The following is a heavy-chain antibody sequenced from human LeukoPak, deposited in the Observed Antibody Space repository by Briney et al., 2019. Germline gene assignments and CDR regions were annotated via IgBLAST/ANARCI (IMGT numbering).Heavy chain of an antibody. J-gene: IGHJ4*02. CDR1: GFTFSSYA. CDR3: AKRGGFGELGAFDY. CDR2: ISGSSTIT. V-gene: IGHV3-23*01. Sequence: PGGSLRLSCAASGFTFSSYAMTWARQAPGKGLEWVSAISGSSTITYYADSVKGRFTISRDNSKNTLYLQMSSLRAEDTAVYYCAKRGGFGELGAFDYWGQGTLVTVSS. D-gene: IGHD3-10*01.